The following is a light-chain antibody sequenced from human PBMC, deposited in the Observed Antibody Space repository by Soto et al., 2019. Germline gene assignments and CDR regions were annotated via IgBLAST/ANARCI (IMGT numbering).Light chain of an antibody. J-gene: IGKJ1*01. CDR3: QQYSHWPRT. Sequence: EIVMTQSPAALSVSPGERATLSCRASQSVSSDLAWYQQKPGQSPRLLIYHASARVTGVPARISGSGSGTEFTLTISSLQSEDFAIYYCQQYSHWPRTFGQGTKVEVK. CDR2: HAS. V-gene: IGKV3-15*01. CDR1: QSVSSD.